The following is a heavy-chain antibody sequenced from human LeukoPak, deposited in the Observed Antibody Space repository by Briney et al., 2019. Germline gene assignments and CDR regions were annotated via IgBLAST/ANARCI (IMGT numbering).Heavy chain of an antibody. Sequence: GGSLRLSCAASGFTVSSNYMSWVRQAPGKGLEWVSNIYSGGSTYYADSVKGRFTISRDNSKNTVYLQMNSPRAGDTAVYFCARVRLDRSERNLDAFENWGQGTMVTVSS. CDR1: GFTVSSNY. D-gene: IGHD1-14*01. V-gene: IGHV3-53*01. J-gene: IGHJ3*02. CDR3: ARVRLDRSERNLDAFEN. CDR2: IYSGGST.